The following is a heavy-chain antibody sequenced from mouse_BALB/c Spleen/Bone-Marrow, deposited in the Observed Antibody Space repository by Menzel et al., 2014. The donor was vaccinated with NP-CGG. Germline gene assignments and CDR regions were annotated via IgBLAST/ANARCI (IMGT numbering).Heavy chain of an antibody. CDR1: GFDFSRYW. CDR3: ARPGTWGYFDY. D-gene: IGHD4-1*01. Sequence: EVMLVESGGGLVQPGGSLKLSCAASGFDFSRYWMSWVRQAPGKGLEWIGEINPDSSTINYTPSLKDKFIISRDNAKKTLYLQMSKVRSEDTALYYCARPGTWGYFDYWGQGTTLTVSS. V-gene: IGHV4-1*02. CDR2: INPDSSTI. J-gene: IGHJ2*01.